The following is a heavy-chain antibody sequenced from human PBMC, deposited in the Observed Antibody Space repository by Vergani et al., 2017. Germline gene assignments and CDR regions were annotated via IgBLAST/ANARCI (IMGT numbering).Heavy chain of an antibody. V-gene: IGHV1-8*01. CDR3: ARTTYCSSTSCRNAVLGY. CDR2: MNPNSGNT. Sequence: QVQLVQSGAEVKKPGASVKVSCKASGYTFTSYDINWVRQATGQGLEWMGWMNPNSGNTGYAQKFQGRVTMTRNTSISTAYMELSSLRSEDTAVYYCARTTYCSSTSCRNAVLGYWGQGTLVTVSS. J-gene: IGHJ4*02. CDR1: GYTFTSYD. D-gene: IGHD2-2*01.